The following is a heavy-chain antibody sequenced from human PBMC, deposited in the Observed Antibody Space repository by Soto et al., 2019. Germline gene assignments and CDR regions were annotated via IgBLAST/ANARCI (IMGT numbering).Heavy chain of an antibody. D-gene: IGHD6-19*01. J-gene: IGHJ4*02. CDR3: ATSDSSGWYVSLDY. Sequence: QVQLVESGGGVVQPGRSLRLSCAASGFTFSSYGMHWVRQAPGKGLEWVAVISYDGSNKYYADSVKGRFTISRDNSKNTLYLQMNSLRAEDTAVYYCATSDSSGWYVSLDYWGQGTLVTVSS. CDR2: ISYDGSNK. V-gene: IGHV3-30*03. CDR1: GFTFSSYG.